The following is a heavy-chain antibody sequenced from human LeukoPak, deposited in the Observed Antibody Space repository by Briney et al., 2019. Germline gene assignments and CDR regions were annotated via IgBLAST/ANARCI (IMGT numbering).Heavy chain of an antibody. Sequence: SETLSLTCAVSGGSISSGGYSWSWIRQPPGKGLEWIGYIYHSGSTYYNPSLKSRASISVDRSKNQFSLKLSSVTAADTAVYYCARESGYSGYDYFDYWGQGTLVTVSS. D-gene: IGHD5-12*01. CDR2: IYHSGST. CDR1: GGSISSGGYS. V-gene: IGHV4-30-2*01. CDR3: ARESGYSGYDYFDY. J-gene: IGHJ4*02.